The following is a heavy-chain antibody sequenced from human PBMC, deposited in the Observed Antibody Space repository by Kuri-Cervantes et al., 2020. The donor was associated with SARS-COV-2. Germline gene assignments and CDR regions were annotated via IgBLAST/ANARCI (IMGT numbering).Heavy chain of an antibody. CDR1: GYTFTGYY. V-gene: IGHV1-2*02. CDR3: ARSRGESSTWYYFDY. Sequence: ASVKVSCKASGYTFTGYYMHWVRQAPGQGLEWMGWINPNSGGTNYAQKFQGRVTMTRDTSISTAYMELRSLRSDDTAVYYCARSRGESSTWYYFDYWGQGTLVTVSS. D-gene: IGHD6-13*01. CDR2: INPNSGGT. J-gene: IGHJ4*02.